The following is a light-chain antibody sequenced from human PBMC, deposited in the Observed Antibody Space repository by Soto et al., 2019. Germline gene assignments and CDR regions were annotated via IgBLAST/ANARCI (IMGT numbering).Light chain of an antibody. CDR3: SSYTSSSTVV. CDR1: SSDVGGYNY. Sequence: QSALTQPASVSGSPGQSITISCTGTSSDVGGYNYVSWYQHHPGKAPKLMIYDVSIRPSGVSNRFSGSKSGNTASLTISGLQAEYEADYYCSSYTSSSTVVFGGGTKLTVL. CDR2: DVS. J-gene: IGLJ2*01. V-gene: IGLV2-14*03.